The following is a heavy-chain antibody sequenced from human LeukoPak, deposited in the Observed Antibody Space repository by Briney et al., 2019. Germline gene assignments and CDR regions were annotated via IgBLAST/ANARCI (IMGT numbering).Heavy chain of an antibody. CDR1: GGSISSGGYY. CDR3: ARDNREMATDY. V-gene: IGHV4-31*03. Sequence: SETLSLTCTVSGGSISSGGYYWSWIRQHPGKGLEWIGYIYYGGSTYYNPSLKSRVTISVDTSKNQFSLKLSSVTAADTAVYYCARDNREMATDYWGQGTLVTVSS. CDR2: IYYGGST. D-gene: IGHD5-24*01. J-gene: IGHJ4*02.